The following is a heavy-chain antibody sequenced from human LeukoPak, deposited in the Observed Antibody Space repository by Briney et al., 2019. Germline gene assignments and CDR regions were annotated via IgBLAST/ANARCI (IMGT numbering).Heavy chain of an antibody. V-gene: IGHV4-39*01. D-gene: IGHD3-9*01. CDR1: GGSISSSSYY. Sequence: SETLSLTCTVSGGSISSSSYYWGWLRQPPGKGLEWVGSIYYSRSTYYNPSLKSRVTISVDTSKNQSSLKLSSVTAADTAVYYCARQLSILTGYSTPFDYWGQGTLVTVSS. CDR2: IYYSRST. J-gene: IGHJ4*02. CDR3: ARQLSILTGYSTPFDY.